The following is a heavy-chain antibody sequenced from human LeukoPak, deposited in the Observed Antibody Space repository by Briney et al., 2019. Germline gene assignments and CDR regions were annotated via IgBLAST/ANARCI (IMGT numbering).Heavy chain of an antibody. D-gene: IGHD2-2*01. J-gene: IGHJ3*02. CDR3: ARQDIVVVPNAFDI. CDR1: GGSISSSSYY. Sequence: PSETLSLTCTVSGGSISSSSYYWGWLRQPPGKGLEWIGSIYYSGSTYYNPSLKSRVTISVDTSKNQFSLKLSSVTAADTAVYYCARQDIVVVPNAFDIWGQGTMVTVSS. CDR2: IYYSGST. V-gene: IGHV4-39*01.